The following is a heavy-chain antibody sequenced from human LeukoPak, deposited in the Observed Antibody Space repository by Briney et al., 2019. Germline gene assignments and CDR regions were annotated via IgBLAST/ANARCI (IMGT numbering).Heavy chain of an antibody. V-gene: IGHV3-7*01. CDR2: IKQDGSEK. D-gene: IGHD3-10*02. CDR3: AELGITMIGGV. CDR1: GFTFSSYW. J-gene: IGHJ6*04. Sequence: GGSLRLSCAASGFTFSSYWMSWVRQAPGKGLEWVANIKQDGSEKYYVDSVKGRFTISKDNAKNSLYLQMNSLRAEDTAVYYCAELGITMIGGVWGKGTTVTISS.